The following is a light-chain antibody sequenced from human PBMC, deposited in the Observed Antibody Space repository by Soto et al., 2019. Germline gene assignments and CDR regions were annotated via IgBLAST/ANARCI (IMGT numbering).Light chain of an antibody. CDR2: DAS. V-gene: IGKV3-11*01. CDR3: QQRSNWPPT. Sequence: ETVLTQSTATLSLSPGERATLCSRASQSVSSYLAWYQQKPGQAPRLLIYDASNRATGIPARFSGSGSGTDFTLTCSSLDPEDFAVYYCQQRSNWPPTFGPGTKVDIK. J-gene: IGKJ3*01. CDR1: QSVSSY.